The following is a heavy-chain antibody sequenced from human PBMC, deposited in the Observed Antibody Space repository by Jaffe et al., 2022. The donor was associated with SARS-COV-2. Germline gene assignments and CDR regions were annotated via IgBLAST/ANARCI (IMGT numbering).Heavy chain of an antibody. CDR2: IHYSGRT. J-gene: IGHJ5*02. V-gene: IGHV4-39*01. CDR3: ARDTGNYRTDS. CDR1: GGSISSSGSY. Sequence: QLQLQESGPGLVKPSETLSLTCTVSGGSISSSGSYWGWIRQPPGRGLEWIASIHYSGRTYYNPSLKSRVSISLDTSKNQFSLKLSSVTDADTAVYYCARDTGNYRTDSWGQGTLVTVSS. D-gene: IGHD1-7*01.